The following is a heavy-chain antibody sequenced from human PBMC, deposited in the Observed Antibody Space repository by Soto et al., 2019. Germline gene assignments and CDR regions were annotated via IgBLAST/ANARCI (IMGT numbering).Heavy chain of an antibody. CDR3: TTDQSSELLWFGGYYFDY. CDR2: IKSKTDGGTT. Sequence: GGSLRLSCAASGFTFSNAWMSWVRQAPGKGLEWVGRIKSKTDGGTTDYAAPVKGRFTISRDDSKNTLYLQMNSLKTEDTAVYYCTTDQSSELLWFGGYYFDYWGQGTLVTVSS. V-gene: IGHV3-15*01. J-gene: IGHJ4*02. D-gene: IGHD3-10*01. CDR1: GFTFSNAW.